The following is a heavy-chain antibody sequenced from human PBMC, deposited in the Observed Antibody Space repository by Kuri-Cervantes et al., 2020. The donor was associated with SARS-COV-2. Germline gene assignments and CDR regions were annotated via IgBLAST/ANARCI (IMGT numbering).Heavy chain of an antibody. J-gene: IGHJ5*02. V-gene: IGHV1-69*05. CDR3: ARRWGSRFNWFDP. D-gene: IGHD6-13*01. Sequence: SVKVSCKASGGTFSSYAISWVRQAPGQGLEWMGGIIPIFGTANYAQKFQGRVTITTDESTSTAYLQWSSLKASDTAMYYCARRWGSRFNWFDPWGQGTLVTVSS. CDR1: GGTFSSYA. CDR2: IIPIFGTA.